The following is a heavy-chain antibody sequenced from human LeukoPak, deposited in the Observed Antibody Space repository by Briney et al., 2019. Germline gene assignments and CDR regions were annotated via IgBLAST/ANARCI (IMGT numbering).Heavy chain of an antibody. CDR2: IRYDGSNK. Sequence: GGSLRLSCAASGFTFSSYGMHWVRQAPGKGLEWVAFIRYDGSNKYYADSVKGRFTISRDNSKNTLYLQMNSLRAEDTAVYYCANGYCSGGSCSTFGPFDYWGQGTLVTVSS. D-gene: IGHD2-15*01. CDR3: ANGYCSGGSCSTFGPFDY. V-gene: IGHV3-30*02. J-gene: IGHJ4*02. CDR1: GFTFSSYG.